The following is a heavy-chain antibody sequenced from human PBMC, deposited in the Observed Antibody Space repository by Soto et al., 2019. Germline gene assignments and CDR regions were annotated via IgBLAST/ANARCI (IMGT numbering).Heavy chain of an antibody. Sequence: SVKDSCRASGYTFTGYYIHWVRQAPVQGLEWMGGINPNSGASNYSQKFQGRGTMTRDTSISTAYLELSRLRSDDTAVYYCARYCSSTSCQFDPWGQGTLVTVSS. CDR2: INPNSGAS. CDR3: ARYCSSTSCQFDP. D-gene: IGHD2-2*01. CDR1: GYTFTGYY. V-gene: IGHV1-2*02. J-gene: IGHJ5*02.